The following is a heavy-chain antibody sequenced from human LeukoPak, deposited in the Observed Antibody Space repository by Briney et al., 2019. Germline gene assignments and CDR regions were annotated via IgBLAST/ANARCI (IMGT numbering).Heavy chain of an antibody. J-gene: IGHJ4*02. CDR1: GFTFSSYG. Sequence: GGSLRLSCAASGFTFSSYGMHWVRQAPGKGLEWVAVISYDGSNKYYADSVKGRFTISRDNSKNTLYLQMNSLRAEDTAVYFSAAGTTTLADYWGQGTLVTVSS. CDR2: ISYDGSNK. CDR3: AAGTTTLADY. D-gene: IGHD6-13*01. V-gene: IGHV3-30*03.